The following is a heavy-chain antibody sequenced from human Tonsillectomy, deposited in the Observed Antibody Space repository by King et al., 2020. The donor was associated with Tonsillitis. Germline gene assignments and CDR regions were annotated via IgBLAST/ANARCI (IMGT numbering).Heavy chain of an antibody. Sequence: QLQESGPGLVKPSETLSLTCTVSGGSISSYYWSWIRQPPGKGLEWLGYIYFSGSTKYNPSLKSRVTISVDTSKKQFSLNLSSVTAADTAVYYCARRVYCGGDCYSFDYWGQGTLVTVSS. D-gene: IGHD2-21*02. J-gene: IGHJ4*02. CDR2: IYFSGST. V-gene: IGHV4-59*08. CDR3: ARRVYCGGDCYSFDY. CDR1: GGSISSYY.